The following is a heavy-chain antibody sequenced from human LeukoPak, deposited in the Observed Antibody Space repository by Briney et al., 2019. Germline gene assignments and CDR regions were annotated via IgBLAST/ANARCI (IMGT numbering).Heavy chain of an antibody. J-gene: IGHJ4*02. Sequence: GGSLRLSCVGSGLTFSGFEMNWVRQAPGKGLEWVSCIRDDGTLKTYGDSVKGRFTISRDNAKNSLYLQMNSLRAEDTAIYYCARRFRDWGQGTLVTVSS. V-gene: IGHV3-48*03. CDR1: GLTFSGFE. CDR3: ARRFRD. D-gene: IGHD5-24*01. CDR2: IRDDGTLK.